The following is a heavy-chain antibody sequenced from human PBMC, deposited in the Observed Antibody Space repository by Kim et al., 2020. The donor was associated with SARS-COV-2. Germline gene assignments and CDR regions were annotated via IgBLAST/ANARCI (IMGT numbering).Heavy chain of an antibody. V-gene: IGHV4-39*01. CDR3: ARHSDDGESVFAFDI. Sequence: SETLSLTCTVSGGSITSETHFWGWICQSPGKGLELISSMYYSGRRTYYNPSLKSRVDIAVDTSKTQFSLKLTSVTAADTALYYCARHSDDGESVFAFDIWGRGTMVTVSS. J-gene: IGHJ3*02. CDR2: MYYSGRRT. D-gene: IGHD4-17*01. CDR1: GGSITSETHF.